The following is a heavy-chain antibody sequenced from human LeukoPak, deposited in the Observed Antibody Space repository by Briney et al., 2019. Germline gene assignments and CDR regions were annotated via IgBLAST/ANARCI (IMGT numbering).Heavy chain of an antibody. CDR2: ISAYSGNT. CDR3: ARGVADYHNWFDP. J-gene: IGHJ5*02. D-gene: IGHD3-16*01. Sequence: SVKVSCKASGYTFTSYGISWVRQAPGQGLEWMGWISAYSGNTNYAQKLQGRVTMTTDTSTSTAYMELRSLRPDDTAVYYCARGVADYHNWFDPRGQGTLVTVSS. V-gene: IGHV1-18*01. CDR1: GYTFTSYG.